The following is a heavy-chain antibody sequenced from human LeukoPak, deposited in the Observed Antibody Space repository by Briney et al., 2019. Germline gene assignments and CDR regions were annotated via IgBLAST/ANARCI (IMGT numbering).Heavy chain of an antibody. CDR3: ARDDEVVAATGTFDY. V-gene: IGHV3-30*04. Sequence: GRSLRLSCAAPGFTFSSYAMHWVRQAPGKGLEWVAVISYDRSNKYYADSVKGRFTISRDNSKNTLYLQMNSLRAEDTAVYYCARDDEVVAATGTFDYWGQGTLVTISS. D-gene: IGHD2-15*01. CDR1: GFTFSSYA. CDR2: ISYDRSNK. J-gene: IGHJ4*02.